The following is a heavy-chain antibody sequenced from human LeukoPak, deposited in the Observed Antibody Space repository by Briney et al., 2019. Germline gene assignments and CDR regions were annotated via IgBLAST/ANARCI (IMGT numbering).Heavy chain of an antibody. V-gene: IGHV3-23*01. CDR2: LSGSGGSI. CDR3: ARVGSSISRHWFDP. J-gene: IGHJ5*02. CDR1: GFTFSSYA. Sequence: PGGSLRLSCTASGFTFSSYAMTWVRQAPGKGLEWVSGLSGSGGSIDYADSVKGRFTIDRDNSKNTLHLQMNSLRAEDTAVYYCARVGSSISRHWFDPWGQGTLVTVS. D-gene: IGHD6-13*01.